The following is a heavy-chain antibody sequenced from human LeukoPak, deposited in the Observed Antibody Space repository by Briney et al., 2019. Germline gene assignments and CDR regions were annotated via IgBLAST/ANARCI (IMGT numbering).Heavy chain of an antibody. CDR2: IWYDGSNK. D-gene: IGHD3-10*01. V-gene: IGHV3-33*01. J-gene: IGHJ4*02. CDR1: GFTFSSYG. Sequence: GGSLRLSCAASGFTFSSYGMHWVRQAPGKGLEWVAVIWYDGSNKYYADSVKGRFTISRDNSKNTLYLQMNSLRAEDTAVYYCARQARTVSLDYWGQGTLVTVSS. CDR3: ARQARTVSLDY.